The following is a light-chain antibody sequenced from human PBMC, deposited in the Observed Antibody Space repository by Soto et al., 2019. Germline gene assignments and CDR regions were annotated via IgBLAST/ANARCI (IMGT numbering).Light chain of an antibody. Sequence: LTQPASVSGSPGQSITISCTGTSSDVGGYNYVSWYQQHPGKAPKLMIYDVSNRPSGVSNRFSGSKSGNTASLTISGLQAEDEADYYCRSYTTRSSYVFGTGTNVTVL. CDR1: SSDVGGYNY. CDR3: RSYTTRSSYV. CDR2: DVS. V-gene: IGLV2-14*01. J-gene: IGLJ1*01.